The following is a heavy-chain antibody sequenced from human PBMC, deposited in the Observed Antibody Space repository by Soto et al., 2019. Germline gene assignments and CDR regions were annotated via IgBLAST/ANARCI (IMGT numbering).Heavy chain of an antibody. J-gene: IGHJ4*02. V-gene: IGHV1-69*01. CDR1: GGTFSSYA. CDR2: IIPIFGTA. CDR3: ARGRRFNYGSGKGTSYYFDY. D-gene: IGHD3-10*01. Sequence: QVQLVQSGAEVKKPGSSVKVSCKASGGTFSSYAISWVRQAPGQGLEWMGGIIPIFGTANYAQKFQGRVRSTADESTSTAYMELSSLRSEDTAVYYCARGRRFNYGSGKGTSYYFDYWGQGTLVTVSS.